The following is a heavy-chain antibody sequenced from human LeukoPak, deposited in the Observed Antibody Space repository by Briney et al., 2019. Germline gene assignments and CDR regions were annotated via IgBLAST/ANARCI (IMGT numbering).Heavy chain of an antibody. V-gene: IGHV3-66*02. CDR1: GFTVSSSY. CDR2: IYSGGST. CDR3: ARDNYYGSGEDWFDP. J-gene: IGHJ5*02. Sequence: GGSLRLSCAASGFTVSSSYMNWVRQAPGKGLEWVSVIYSGGSTFYADSVKGRFTISRDNSKNTLHLQMNSLRPEDTAVYYCARDNYYGSGEDWFDPWGQGTLVTVSS. D-gene: IGHD3-10*01.